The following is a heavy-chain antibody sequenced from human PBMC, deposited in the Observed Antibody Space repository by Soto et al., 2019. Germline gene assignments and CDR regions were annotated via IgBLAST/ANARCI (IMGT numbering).Heavy chain of an antibody. CDR3: ALSGAAATTYSYYYYGMDV. D-gene: IGHD6-13*01. CDR1: GFTFGSYG. J-gene: IGHJ6*02. Sequence: GGSLILSCAASGFTFGSYGMHWVRQAPGKGLEWVAVISYDGSNKYYADSVKGRFTISRDNSKNTLYLQMNSLRAEDTAVYYCALSGAAATTYSYYYYGMDVWGQGTTVTVSS. V-gene: IGHV3-30*03. CDR2: ISYDGSNK.